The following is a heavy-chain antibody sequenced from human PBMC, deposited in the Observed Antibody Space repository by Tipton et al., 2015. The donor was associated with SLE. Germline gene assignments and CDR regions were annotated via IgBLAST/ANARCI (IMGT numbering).Heavy chain of an antibody. Sequence: TLSLTCSVSGGSISIGSYYWSWLRQPPGKGLEWIGRIYNTGSTNYKSSLQSRVTISLDTSNNQLSLRLHSVTVADTAVYYCARGGLYETSAYSVGFDIWGQGTLVTVSP. D-gene: IGHD3-22*01. V-gene: IGHV4-61*02. CDR3: ARGGLYETSAYSVGFDI. CDR2: IYNTGST. CDR1: GGSISIGSYY. J-gene: IGHJ3*02.